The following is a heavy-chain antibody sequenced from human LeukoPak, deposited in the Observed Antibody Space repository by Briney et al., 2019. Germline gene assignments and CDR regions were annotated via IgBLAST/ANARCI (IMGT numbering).Heavy chain of an antibody. CDR1: GGSISSYY. D-gene: IGHD3-10*01. CDR3: ARDRGYDGMDV. CDR2: ICYSGST. Sequence: SETLSLTCTVSGGSISSYYWSWIRQPPGKGLEWIGYICYSGSTNYNPSLKSRVTISVDTSKNQFSLRLSSVTAADTAVYYCARDRGYDGMDVWGQGTTVTVSS. V-gene: IGHV4-59*01. J-gene: IGHJ6*02.